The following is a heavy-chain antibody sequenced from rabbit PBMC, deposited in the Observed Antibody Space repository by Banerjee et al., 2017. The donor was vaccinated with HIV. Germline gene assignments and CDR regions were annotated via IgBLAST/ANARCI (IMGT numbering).Heavy chain of an antibody. J-gene: IGHJ3*01. Sequence: QEQLEESGGGLVKPEGSLTLTCKASGFDLSSYYYMCWVRQAPGKGLEWIACIGTGGGSTWYASWVNGRFTIARTSSTTVTLQMTSLTAADTATYFCARDLAAVTGWNFGLWGQGTLVTVS. V-gene: IGHV1S45*01. CDR2: IGTGGGST. CDR3: ARDLAAVTGWNFGL. CDR1: GFDLSSYYY. D-gene: IGHD7-1*01.